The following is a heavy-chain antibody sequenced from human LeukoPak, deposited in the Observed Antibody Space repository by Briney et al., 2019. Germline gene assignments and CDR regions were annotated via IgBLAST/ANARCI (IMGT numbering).Heavy chain of an antibody. CDR3: AKDFTAAAGTDYYYYYYMDV. D-gene: IGHD6-13*01. CDR1: GFTFSSYG. Sequence: GGSLRLSCAASGFTFSSYGMHWVRQAPAKGLEWVAFIRYDGSNKYYADSVQGRFTISRDNSKNTLYLQMNSLRAEDTAVYYCAKDFTAAAGTDYYYYYYMDVWGKGTTVTISS. V-gene: IGHV3-30*02. J-gene: IGHJ6*03. CDR2: IRYDGSNK.